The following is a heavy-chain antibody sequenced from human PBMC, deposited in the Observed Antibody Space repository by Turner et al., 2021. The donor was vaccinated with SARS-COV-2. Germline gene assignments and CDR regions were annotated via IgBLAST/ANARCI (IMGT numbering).Heavy chain of an antibody. CDR3: AREAPLGVNSMAFDY. Sequence: QVQLVQSGAEVKKPGSSVKVSCKASGGTVRRYAISWVRQAPGQGLEWMGGIIPIFGTANSAQKFQGRVTITADESTSTAYMELSSLRSEDTAVYYCAREAPLGVNSMAFDYWGQGTLVTVSS. CDR2: IIPIFGTA. CDR1: GGTVRRYA. D-gene: IGHD3-10*01. V-gene: IGHV1-69*01. J-gene: IGHJ4*02.